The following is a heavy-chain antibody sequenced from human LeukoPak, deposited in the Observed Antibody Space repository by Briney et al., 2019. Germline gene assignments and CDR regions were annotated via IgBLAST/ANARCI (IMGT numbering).Heavy chain of an antibody. J-gene: IGHJ3*02. CDR2: INSDGIST. CDR1: GFSFSSYW. D-gene: IGHD1-26*01. V-gene: IGHV3-74*01. Sequence: GGSLRLSCAASGFSFSSYWIHWVRQAPGKGLVWVSRINSDGISTTYADSVKGRFTVSRDNSKNTLYLQMNSLRAEDTAVYYCAKDRGLSIVGATSDDAFDIWGQGTMVTVSS. CDR3: AKDRGLSIVGATSDDAFDI.